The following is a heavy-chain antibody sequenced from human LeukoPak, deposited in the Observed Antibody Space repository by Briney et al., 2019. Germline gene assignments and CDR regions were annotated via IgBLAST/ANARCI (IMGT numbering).Heavy chain of an antibody. CDR2: INPNSGGT. CDR1: GYTFTGYY. D-gene: IGHD3-10*01. CDR3: ARMGLYGSGFDY. V-gene: IGHV1-2*04. Sequence: GASVKVSCKASGYTFTGYYMHWVRQAPGQGLEWMGWINPNSGGTNYAQKFRGWVTMTRDTSISTAYMELSSLRSEDTAVYYCARMGLYGSGFDYWGQGTLVTVSS. J-gene: IGHJ4*02.